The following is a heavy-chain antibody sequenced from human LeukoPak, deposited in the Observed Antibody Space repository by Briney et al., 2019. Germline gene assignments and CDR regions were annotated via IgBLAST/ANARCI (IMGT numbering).Heavy chain of an antibody. CDR2: ISGSGGST. Sequence: PGGSLRLSCAASGFTFSSYAMSWVRQAPGKGLEWVSAISGSGGSTYYADSVKGRFTISRDNSKNTLYLQMNSLRADDTAVYHCAREMRSWGSSWFFDYWGQGTLVTVSS. CDR3: AREMRSWGSSWFFDY. J-gene: IGHJ4*02. CDR1: GFTFSSYA. V-gene: IGHV3-23*01. D-gene: IGHD6-13*01.